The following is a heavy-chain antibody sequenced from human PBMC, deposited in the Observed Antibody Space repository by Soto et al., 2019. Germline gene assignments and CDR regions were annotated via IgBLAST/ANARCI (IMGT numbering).Heavy chain of an antibody. V-gene: IGHV1-69*06. J-gene: IGHJ4*02. CDR3: AREVVTETPCGYFDY. CDR1: GGTFSNDA. Sequence: QVHLLQSGAEVKKPGSSVKVSCKASGGTFSNDAVSWLRQAPGQGLEWMGGITPFFDTPSYAQRFPGRSTISADTSTTTVYMELRGLRFEDTAIYYCAREVVTETPCGYFDYWGQGTLVTVSS. D-gene: IGHD2-21*02. CDR2: ITPFFDTP.